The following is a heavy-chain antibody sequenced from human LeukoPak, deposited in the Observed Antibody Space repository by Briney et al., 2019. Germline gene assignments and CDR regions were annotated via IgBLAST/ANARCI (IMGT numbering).Heavy chain of an antibody. Sequence: GGSLRLSCAASGFTFSNYWMSWVRQAPGKGLEWVANIKEDGSEKYSLDSVEGRFAVSRDNVENSLYLQINNLRVEDTAIYYRARSGSSVFWYWGQGTLVTVSS. CDR1: GFTFSNYW. V-gene: IGHV3-7*01. J-gene: IGHJ4*02. CDR2: IKEDGSEK. D-gene: IGHD3-3*01. CDR3: ARSGSSVFWY.